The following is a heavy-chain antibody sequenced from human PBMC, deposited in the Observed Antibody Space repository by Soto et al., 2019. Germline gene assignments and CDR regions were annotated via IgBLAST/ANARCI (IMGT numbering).Heavy chain of an antibody. V-gene: IGHV3-21*06. J-gene: IGHJ5*01. D-gene: IGHD2-8*01. CDR1: GFTFRDYS. CDR3: ARSGVAALDS. Sequence: EVQLVESGGGLVKPGGSLRLSCAASGFTFRDYSLNWVRQAPGKGLEWVSSITSKSTYIYYADSVKGRFTISRDNAKSSFYLQMDSLRADDTAVYFRARSGVAALDSWGQGTLVTVSS. CDR2: ITSKSTYI.